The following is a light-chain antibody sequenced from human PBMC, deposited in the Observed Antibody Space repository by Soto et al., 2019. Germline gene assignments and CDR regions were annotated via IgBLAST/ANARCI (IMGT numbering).Light chain of an antibody. CDR1: QSVSASF. V-gene: IGKV3-20*01. CDR3: QHYGASPQYT. J-gene: IGKJ2*01. CDR2: GAS. Sequence: ETVLTQSPGTLSLSPGETATLTCRASQSVSASFLAWYQQKPGQAPRLLIYGASTRATGIPDRFSGGVSGTDFTLTISRLEPEDLAVYYCQHYGASPQYTFGQGTKLEIK.